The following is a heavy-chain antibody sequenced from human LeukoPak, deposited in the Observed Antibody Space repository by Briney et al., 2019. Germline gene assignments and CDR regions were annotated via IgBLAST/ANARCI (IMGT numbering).Heavy chain of an antibody. V-gene: IGHV4-59*01. D-gene: IGHD5-18*01. CDR3: ARGASGYSYG. CDR1: GCSIGSYY. J-gene: IGHJ4*02. CDR2: IYYSGST. Sequence: SETLSLTCTASGCSIGSYYWSWIRQPPGKGLEWIGYIYYSGSTNYNPSLKSRVTISIDTSKNQFSLNLSSVTAADTAVYYCARGASGYSYGWGQGTLVTVSS.